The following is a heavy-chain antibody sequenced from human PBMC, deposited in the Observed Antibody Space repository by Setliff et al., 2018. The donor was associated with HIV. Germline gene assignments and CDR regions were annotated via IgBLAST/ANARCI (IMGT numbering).Heavy chain of an antibody. CDR1: GYTFTNYA. CDR2: INAGNGET. V-gene: IGHV1-3*01. CDR3: ARDSGDDYSDYYYYGMDV. Sequence: ASVKVSCKASGYTFTNYAMHWVRQAPGQRLEWMGWINAGNGETKYSQKFQGRVTFTWDTSASTAYMELSSLRSEDTALYYCARDSGDDYSDYYYYGMDVWGQGTTVTVSS. J-gene: IGHJ6*02. D-gene: IGHD4-4*01.